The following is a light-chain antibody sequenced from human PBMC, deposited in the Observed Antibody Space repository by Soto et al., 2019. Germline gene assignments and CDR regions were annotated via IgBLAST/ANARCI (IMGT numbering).Light chain of an antibody. CDR3: QQYNNWPPWT. J-gene: IGKJ2*02. CDR1: QSVSSN. CDR2: GTS. V-gene: IGKV3-15*01. Sequence: EIVMTQSPATLSVSPGERATLSCRASQSVSSNLAWYQQKPGQAPRLLIYGTSTRATGIPHRFNASGSGTEFTLTISSLQSEDFAGYYCQQYNNWPPWTFGQGTKLEIK.